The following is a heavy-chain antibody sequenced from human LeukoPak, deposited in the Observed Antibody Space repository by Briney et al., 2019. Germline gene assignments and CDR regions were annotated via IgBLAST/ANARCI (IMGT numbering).Heavy chain of an antibody. D-gene: IGHD3-9*01. CDR2: ISAYNGNT. CDR1: GYTFTSYG. J-gene: IGHJ5*02. Sequence: GASVKVSCKASGYTFTSYGISWVRQAPGQGLEWMGWISAYNGNTNYAQKLQGRVTMTTDTSTSTAYMELRSLRSDDTAVYYCARVSPRHYDILTGANWFGPWGQGTLVAVSS. CDR3: ARVSPRHYDILTGANWFGP. V-gene: IGHV1-18*01.